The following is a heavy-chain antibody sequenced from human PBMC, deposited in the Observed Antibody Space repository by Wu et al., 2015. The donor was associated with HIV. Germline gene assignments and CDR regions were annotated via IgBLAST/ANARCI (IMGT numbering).Heavy chain of an antibody. D-gene: IGHD5-18*01. CDR3: ARERGYSFGFNI. CDR1: GYSFTNYF. J-gene: IGHJ3*02. Sequence: QVQLLQSGAEVKKPGDSVKVSCKAIGYSFTNYFIHWVRQAPGQGLEWMGMIKPSETEYAQKFQGRVTMTRDTATSTAYMELSRLSTDDTALYYCARERGYSFGFNIWGQGTMVTVSS. CDR2: IKPSET. V-gene: IGHV1-46*01.